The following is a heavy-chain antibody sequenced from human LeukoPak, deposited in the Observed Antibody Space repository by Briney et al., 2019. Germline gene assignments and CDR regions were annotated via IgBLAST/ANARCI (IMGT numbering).Heavy chain of an antibody. Sequence: SRTLSLTCTVSGGSISSDGYYWSWIRQPPGKGLEWIGYIYHSGSTYYNPSLKSRVTISVDRSKNQFSLKLSSVTAADTAVYYCARVVIVVAGTLGGGYYMDVWGKGTTVTVSS. J-gene: IGHJ6*03. CDR1: GGSISSDGYY. D-gene: IGHD6-19*01. CDR3: ARVVIVVAGTLGGGYYMDV. CDR2: IYHSGST. V-gene: IGHV4-30-2*01.